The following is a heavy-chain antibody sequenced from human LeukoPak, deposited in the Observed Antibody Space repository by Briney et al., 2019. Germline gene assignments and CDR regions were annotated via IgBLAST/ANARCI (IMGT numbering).Heavy chain of an antibody. CDR2: IFPSGGEI. D-gene: IGHD3-22*01. CDR3: AKDHNDSSGIFDY. Sequence: GGSLRLSCATSGTNFSNYWMSWVRQAPGKGLEWVSSIFPSGGEIHYADSVRGRFTISRDNFKSTLSLQMNSLRAEDTAIYYCAKDHNDSSGIFDYWGQGTLVTVSS. J-gene: IGHJ4*02. V-gene: IGHV3-23*01. CDR1: GTNFSNYW.